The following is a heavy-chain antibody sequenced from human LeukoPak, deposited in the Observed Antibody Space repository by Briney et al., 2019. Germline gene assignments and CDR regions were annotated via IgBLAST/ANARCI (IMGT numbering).Heavy chain of an antibody. CDR2: ISGSSGTI. CDR1: GFTFTSYS. D-gene: IGHD2-15*01. CDR3: QRALEEVVVVAATLRYYYYYMDV. Sequence: GGSLRLSCAASGFTFTSYSMNWVRQAPGKGLEWVSYISGSSGTIYYADSVKGRFTISRDNDKNTLYLQMISLRAEDTAVYYCQRALEEVVVVAATLRYYYYYMDVWGKGTTVSVSS. V-gene: IGHV3-48*01. J-gene: IGHJ6*03.